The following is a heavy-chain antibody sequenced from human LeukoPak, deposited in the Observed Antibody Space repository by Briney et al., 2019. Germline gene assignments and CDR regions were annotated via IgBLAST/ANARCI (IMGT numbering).Heavy chain of an antibody. CDR2: IYPGGSDT. J-gene: IGHJ4*02. CDR3: ARHGTYRYPDF. Sequence: GESLKISCKGSGYRFTSYWIAWVRQMPGRGLEWMGIIYPGGSDTRYSPSFQGQVTISVDKSISTAYLQWSSLRASDTAMYYCARHGTYRYPDFWGQGTLLTVSS. D-gene: IGHD1-14*01. CDR1: GYRFTSYW. V-gene: IGHV5-51*01.